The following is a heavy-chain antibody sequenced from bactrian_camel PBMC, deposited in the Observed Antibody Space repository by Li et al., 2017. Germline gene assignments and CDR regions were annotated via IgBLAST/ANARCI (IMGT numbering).Heavy chain of an antibody. CDR1: YTYNEGD. CDR3: AADRVVIAGACPLPDELTY. D-gene: IGHD6*01. V-gene: IGHV3S53*01. Sequence: HVQLVESGGGSVQAGGSLRLSCGYTYNEGDMAWFRQAPGKEREGVAAIDSTGSANYADSVKGRFTISQDNAKNTVYLQMNRLRPEDTAMYYCAADRVVIAGACPLPDELTYRAQGTQVTVS. J-gene: IGHJ4*01. CDR2: IDSTGSA.